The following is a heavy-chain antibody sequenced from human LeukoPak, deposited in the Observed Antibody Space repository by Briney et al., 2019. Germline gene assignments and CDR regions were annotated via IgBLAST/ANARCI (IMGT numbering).Heavy chain of an antibody. Sequence: SLRLSHPATGFPLSSYCMNWVSQAPGKGLEWVSYTSSGSATIYYADSVKGRITISRDNAKNSLYLQMNSLRDEDTAVYYCARFFDYWGQGCLVTVSS. CDR1: GFPLSSYC. V-gene: IGHV3-48*02. J-gene: IGHJ4*02. CDR2: TSSGSATI. CDR3: ARFFDY.